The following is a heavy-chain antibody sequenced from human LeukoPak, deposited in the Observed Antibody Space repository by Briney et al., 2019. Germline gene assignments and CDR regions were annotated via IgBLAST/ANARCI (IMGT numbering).Heavy chain of an antibody. Sequence: PSETLSLTCTVSGDSISSSSYYGGWIRQPPGKGLEWIGSIYYSGSTYYQPSIKSLITISADTSKNQFSLKLPPVTPPDTAVYYCARQLPADWFYRYFDSWGQGTLVTVSS. CDR3: ARQLPADWFYRYFDS. D-gene: IGHD3-9*01. CDR1: GDSISSSSYY. J-gene: IGHJ4*02. CDR2: IYYSGST. V-gene: IGHV4-39*01.